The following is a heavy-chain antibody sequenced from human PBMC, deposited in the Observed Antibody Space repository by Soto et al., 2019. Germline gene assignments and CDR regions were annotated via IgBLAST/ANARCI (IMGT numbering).Heavy chain of an antibody. CDR1: GFTFSTYA. J-gene: IGHJ4*02. Sequence: EVQLLESGGGLVQPGGSLRLSCAASGFTFSTYAMSWVRQAPGKGLEWVSAVSGSGASTYNADSVKGRFTISRDNSKNTLYLNMNSLRAEDTAVYYCAKGVYYDNSGYLYFDHWGQGTLVTVSS. CDR2: VSGSGAST. D-gene: IGHD3-22*01. V-gene: IGHV3-23*01. CDR3: AKGVYYDNSGYLYFDH.